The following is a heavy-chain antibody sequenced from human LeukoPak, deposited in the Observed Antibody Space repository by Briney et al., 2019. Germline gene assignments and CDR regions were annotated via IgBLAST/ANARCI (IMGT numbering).Heavy chain of an antibody. Sequence: ASVKVSCKASGYTFTSYAMHWVRQAPGQRLEWMGWINAGNGNTKYSQKFQGRVTITRDTSASTAYMELSSLRSEDTAVYYCARDIVVVVAATTDAFDIWGQGTMVTVSS. J-gene: IGHJ3*02. CDR2: INAGNGNT. CDR1: GYTFTSYA. V-gene: IGHV1-3*01. CDR3: ARDIVVVVAATTDAFDI. D-gene: IGHD2-15*01.